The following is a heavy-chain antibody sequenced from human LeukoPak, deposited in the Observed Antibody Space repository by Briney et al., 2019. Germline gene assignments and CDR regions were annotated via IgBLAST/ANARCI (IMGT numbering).Heavy chain of an antibody. CDR1: GGTFSSYA. J-gene: IGHJ4*02. D-gene: IGHD3-3*01. CDR3: ARESKPYYDFWSGYCVFDY. V-gene: IGHV1-69*04. Sequence: SVKVSCKASGGTFSSYAISWVRQAPGQGPEWMGRIIPILGIANYAQKFQGRVTITADKSTSTAYMELSSLRSEDTAVYYCARESKPYYDFWSGYCVFDYWGQGTLVTVSS. CDR2: IIPILGIA.